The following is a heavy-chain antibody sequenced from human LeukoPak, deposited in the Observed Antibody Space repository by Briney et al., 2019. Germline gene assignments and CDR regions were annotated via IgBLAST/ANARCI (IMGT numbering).Heavy chain of an antibody. J-gene: IGHJ4*02. Sequence: GASVKVSCKASGYTFTGYYMHWVRQAPGQGLGWMGWINPNSGGTNYAQKFQGRVTMTRDTSISTAYMELSRLRSDDTAVYYCARASQLRFLEWLFDYWGQGTLVTVSS. CDR3: ARASQLRFLEWLFDY. CDR1: GYTFTGYY. CDR2: INPNSGGT. D-gene: IGHD3-3*01. V-gene: IGHV1-2*02.